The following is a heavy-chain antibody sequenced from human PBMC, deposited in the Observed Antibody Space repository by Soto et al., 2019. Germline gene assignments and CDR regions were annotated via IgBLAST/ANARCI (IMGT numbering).Heavy chain of an antibody. CDR3: ARILRDTHGGYHHDY. J-gene: IGHJ4*02. CDR1: GGSTGSYY. CDR2: ISDSGNT. V-gene: IGHV4-59*01. Sequence: QVQLQESGPGLVKPSETLSLTCTVSGGSTGSYYWSWIRQPPGKGLEWIGYISDSGNTNYNPSLESRVTISVDMSKTQFSLKLTSVTAADTAVYYCARILRDTHGGYHHDYWGQGTLGTVSS. D-gene: IGHD6-19*01.